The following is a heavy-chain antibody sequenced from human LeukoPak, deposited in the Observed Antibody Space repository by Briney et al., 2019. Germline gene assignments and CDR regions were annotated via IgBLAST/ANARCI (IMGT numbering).Heavy chain of an antibody. J-gene: IGHJ4*02. V-gene: IGHV5-51*01. Sequence: GKSLKISCKGSGYSFITHWIGWVRQLPGKCLEWMGIIYAGDFDIRYSPSFQGQVTLSVDRAISTASLQRRSLKASDTAIYYCARGGDDEDQQNDVTEIWGQGTLVSVSS. CDR2: IYAGDFDI. CDR1: GYSFITHW. CDR3: ARGGDDEDQQNDVTEI. D-gene: IGHD1-1*01.